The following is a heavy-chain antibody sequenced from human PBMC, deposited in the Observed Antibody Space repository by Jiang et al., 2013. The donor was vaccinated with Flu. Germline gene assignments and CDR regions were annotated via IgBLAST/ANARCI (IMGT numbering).Heavy chain of an antibody. Sequence: GSGLVKPSETLSLTCTVSGGSISSSSYYWGWIRQPPGKGLEWIGSIYYSGSTYYNPSLKSRVTISVDTSKNQFSLKLSSVTAADTAVYYCARRWAMASGAFDYWGQGTLVTVSS. CDR1: GGSISSSSYY. V-gene: IGHV4-39*01. D-gene: IGHD5-18*01. CDR3: ARRWAMASGAFDY. CDR2: IYYSGST. J-gene: IGHJ4*02.